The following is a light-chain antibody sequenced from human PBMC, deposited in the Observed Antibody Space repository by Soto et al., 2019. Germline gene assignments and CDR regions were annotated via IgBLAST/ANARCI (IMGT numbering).Light chain of an antibody. CDR2: SAS. J-gene: IGKJ4*01. CDR3: QQRSNWPPLT. Sequence: EIVMTQSPATLSVSPGERATLSCRASQSVSSDLAWYHQKPGQAPRLLIYSASTRSTGIPARFSGSGSGTDFTLTISSLEPEDFAVYYCQQRSNWPPLTFGGGTKVDIK. CDR1: QSVSSD. V-gene: IGKV3-11*01.